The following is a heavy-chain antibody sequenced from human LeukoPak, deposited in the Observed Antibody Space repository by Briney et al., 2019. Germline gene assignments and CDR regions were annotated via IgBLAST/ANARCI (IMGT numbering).Heavy chain of an antibody. CDR1: GQSLTGYF. D-gene: IGHD3-10*01. Sequence: ASVKVSCRASGQSLTGYFIHWVRQAPGQGLEWVGRIDPNTGDTIYAQNFQGRVTVTSATSISTAYMELSRLTSDDTAVYFCARLGLHGSGTYYFFDYWGQGTLVTVSS. V-gene: IGHV1-2*06. J-gene: IGHJ4*02. CDR3: ARLGLHGSGTYYFFDY. CDR2: IDPNTGDT.